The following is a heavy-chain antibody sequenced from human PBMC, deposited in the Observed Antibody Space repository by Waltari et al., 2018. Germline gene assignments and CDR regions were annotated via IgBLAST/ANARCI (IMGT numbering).Heavy chain of an antibody. V-gene: IGHV4-34*01. Sequence: QVQLQQWGAGLLGPSETLSLTCAVYGASFSDYYWGWVRQPPGKGLEWIGQIRHPGSTNYNPSIQSRFTISIDTPRSQFSLRLSSVTAADTALYFCARGGNYDFWSHRPFVDPWGQGTLVTVSS. CDR1: GASFSDYY. CDR2: IRHPGST. J-gene: IGHJ5*02. CDR3: ARGGNYDFWSHRPFVDP. D-gene: IGHD3-3*01.